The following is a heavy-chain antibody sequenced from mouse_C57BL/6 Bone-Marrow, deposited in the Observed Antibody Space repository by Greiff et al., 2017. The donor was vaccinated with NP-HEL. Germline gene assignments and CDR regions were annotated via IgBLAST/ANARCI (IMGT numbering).Heavy chain of an antibody. CDR3: ARSGTPQATDYFDY. D-gene: IGHD3-2*02. V-gene: IGHV1-66*01. Sequence: QVQLQQSGPELVKPGASVKISCKASGYSFTSYYIHWVKQRPGQGLEWIGWIYPGSGNTKYNEKFKGKATLTADTSSSTAYMQLSSLTSEDSAVYYCARSGTPQATDYFDYWGQGTTLTVAS. CDR1: GYSFTSYY. J-gene: IGHJ2*01. CDR2: IYPGSGNT.